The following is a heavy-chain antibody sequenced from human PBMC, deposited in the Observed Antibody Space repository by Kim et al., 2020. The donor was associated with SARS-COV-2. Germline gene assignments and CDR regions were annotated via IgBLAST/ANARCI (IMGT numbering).Heavy chain of an antibody. V-gene: IGHV4-31*03. J-gene: IGHJ6*02. CDR3: ARYCIVGATSDSPLDGMDV. D-gene: IGHD1-26*01. Sequence: SETLSLTCTVSGGSISSGGYYWSWIRQHPGKGLEWIGYIYYSGSTYYNPSLKSRVTISVDTSKNQFSLKLSSVTAADTAVYYCARYCIVGATSDSPLDGMDVWGQGTTVTVSS. CDR1: GGSISSGGYY. CDR2: IYYSGST.